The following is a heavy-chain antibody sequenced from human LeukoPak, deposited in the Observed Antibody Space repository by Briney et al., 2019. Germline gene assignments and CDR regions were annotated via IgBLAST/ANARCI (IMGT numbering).Heavy chain of an antibody. CDR3: ARDHGSLSRT. J-gene: IGHJ5*02. D-gene: IGHD3-16*01. CDR1: GYTFTGYY. Sequence: ASVKVSCKASGYTFTGYYMHWVRQAPGQGLDWMRRINPNSGGTNYAQKFQGRVTMTRDTSISTAYMELSRLRSDDMAVYYCARDHGSLSRTWGQGTLVTVSS. V-gene: IGHV1-2*06. CDR2: INPNSGGT.